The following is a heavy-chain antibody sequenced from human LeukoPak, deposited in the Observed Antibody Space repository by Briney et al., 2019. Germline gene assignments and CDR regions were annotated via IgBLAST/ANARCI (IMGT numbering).Heavy chain of an antibody. V-gene: IGHV4-30-2*01. CDR3: ARSGTVGRFDY. J-gene: IGHJ4*02. CDR2: IYHSGST. D-gene: IGHD1-1*01. CDR1: GGSISSGGYS. Sequence: SQTLSLTCAVSGGSISSGGYSWSWIRQPPGKGLEWIGYIYHSGSTYYNPSLKSRVTISVDRSKNQFSLKLSSVTAADTAMYYCARSGTVGRFDYWGQGTLVTVSS.